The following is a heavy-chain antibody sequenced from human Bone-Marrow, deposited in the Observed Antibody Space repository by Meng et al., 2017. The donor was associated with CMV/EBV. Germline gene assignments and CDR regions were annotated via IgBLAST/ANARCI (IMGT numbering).Heavy chain of an antibody. CDR3: ARQRDEIVGGYGAFDI. D-gene: IGHD1-26*01. CDR1: GGTFNRYA. V-gene: IGHV1-69*05. J-gene: IGHJ3*02. CDR2: IITIFRTA. Sequence: SVKVSCKASGGTFNRYAISWVRQAPGQGLEWMGGIITIFRTANYAQKFQGRVTITTDDSTSTAYMDLSSLRSEDTAVYYCARQRDEIVGGYGAFDIWGQGTMVTVSS.